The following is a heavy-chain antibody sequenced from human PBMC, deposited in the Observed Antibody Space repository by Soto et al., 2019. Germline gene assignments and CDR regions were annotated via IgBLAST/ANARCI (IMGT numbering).Heavy chain of an antibody. D-gene: IGHD2-15*01. Sequence: EVQLLESGGGLVQPGGSLRLSCAASGFTFSSYAMTWVRQAPGKGLEWVSAISGSGGGTYYADSVKGRFTISRDDSQNTLYLQMNSLRAEDTALYYCAKAEGGLVVLNWFDPWGQGTLVIVS. CDR1: GFTFSSYA. J-gene: IGHJ5*02. V-gene: IGHV3-23*01. CDR2: ISGSGGGT. CDR3: AKAEGGLVVLNWFDP.